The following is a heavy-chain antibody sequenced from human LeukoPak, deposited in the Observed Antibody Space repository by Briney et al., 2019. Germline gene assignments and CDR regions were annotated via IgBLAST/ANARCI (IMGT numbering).Heavy chain of an antibody. CDR3: ARRLTQYDCFDP. V-gene: IGHV6-1*01. D-gene: IGHD2-2*01. Sequence: PSQTLSLTCAISGDSVSSNSVTWNWISQCPSRALEWLGRTYYRSTWYNDYAVSVRGRITVNPDTSKNQFSLHLNSVTPEDTAVYYCARRLTQYDCFDPWGQGILVTVSS. J-gene: IGHJ5*02. CDR1: GDSVSSNSVT. CDR2: TYYRSTWYN.